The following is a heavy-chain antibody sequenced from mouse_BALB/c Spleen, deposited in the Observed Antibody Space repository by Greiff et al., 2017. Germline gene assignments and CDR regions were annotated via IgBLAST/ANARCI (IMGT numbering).Heavy chain of an antibody. V-gene: IGHV1-9*01. CDR2: ILPGSGST. J-gene: IGHJ4*01. D-gene: IGHD3-2*02. CDR3: ARQALNYYAMDY. CDR1: GYTFSSYW. Sequence: QVQLKESGAELMKPGASVKISCKATGYTFSSYWIEWVKQRPGHGLEWIGEILPGSGSTNYNEKFKGKATFTADTSSNTAYMQLSSLTSEDSAVYYCARQALNYYAMDYWGQGTSVTVSS.